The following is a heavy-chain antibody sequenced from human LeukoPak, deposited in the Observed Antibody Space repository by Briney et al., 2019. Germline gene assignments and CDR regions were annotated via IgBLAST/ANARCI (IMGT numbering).Heavy chain of an antibody. CDR1: GFTFSSYA. V-gene: IGHV3-23*01. J-gene: IGHJ4*02. CDR2: IRGSGGST. CDR3: AKSGLDWLFYFDN. Sequence: GGSLRLSCAASGFTFSSYAMNWVRQAPGKGLEWVSGIRGSGGSTYYADSVKGRFTISRDNSKNTVYLQMNSLGAEDTAVYYCAKSGLDWLFYFDNWGQGTLVTVSS. D-gene: IGHD3-9*01.